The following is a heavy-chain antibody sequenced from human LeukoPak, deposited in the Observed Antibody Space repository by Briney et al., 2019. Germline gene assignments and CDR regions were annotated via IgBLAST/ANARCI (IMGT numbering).Heavy chain of an antibody. D-gene: IGHD3-22*01. CDR1: GYTFTSYY. CDR2: INPSGGST. J-gene: IGHJ3*02. V-gene: IGHV1-46*01. CDR3: ARERRYYDSSGYYYRDAFDI. Sequence: ASVKVSCKASGYTFTSYYMHWVRQAPGQGLEWMGIINPSGGSTSYAQKFQGRVTMTRDMSTSTVYMELSSLRSEDTAVYYCARERRYYDSSGYYYRDAFDIWGQGTMVTVSS.